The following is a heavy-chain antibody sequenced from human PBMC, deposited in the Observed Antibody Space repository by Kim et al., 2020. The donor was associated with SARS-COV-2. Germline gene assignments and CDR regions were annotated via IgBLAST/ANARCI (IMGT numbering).Heavy chain of an antibody. Sequence: PSFEGKVTSSADKSISTAYLQWSSLKASDTAMYYCARRAGGYNYGMDVWGQGTTVTVSS. CDR3: ARRAGGYNYGMDV. J-gene: IGHJ6*02. V-gene: IGHV5-51*01. D-gene: IGHD2-15*01.